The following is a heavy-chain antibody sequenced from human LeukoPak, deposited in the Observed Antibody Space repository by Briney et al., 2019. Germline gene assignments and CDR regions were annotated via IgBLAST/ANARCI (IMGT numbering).Heavy chain of an antibody. CDR3: AKGVTSGWRTFDY. V-gene: IGHV3-23*01. Sequence: GGSLRLSCAASGFTFSSYAMSWVRQAPGKGLEWVSVINNSGGSTHYADSVKGRFTISRDNSKSTLYLQMNSLRAEDTAVYYCAKGVTSGWRTFDYWGRGTLVTVSS. CDR1: GFTFSSYA. D-gene: IGHD6-19*01. J-gene: IGHJ4*02. CDR2: INNSGGST.